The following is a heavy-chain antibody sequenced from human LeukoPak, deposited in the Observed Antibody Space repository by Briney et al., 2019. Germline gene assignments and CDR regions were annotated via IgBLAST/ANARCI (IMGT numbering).Heavy chain of an antibody. Sequence: GGSLRLSCAASGFTFSNYSMNWVRQAPGKGLEWVSSISSNSSYIYYADSVRGRFTTSRDNAKKSLFLQMTSLRAEDTAVYYCTRVSWRGEIFWGQGTLVSASS. J-gene: IGHJ4*02. CDR1: GFTFSNYS. CDR3: TRVSWRGEIF. CDR2: ISSNSSYI. D-gene: IGHD2-21*01. V-gene: IGHV3-21*01.